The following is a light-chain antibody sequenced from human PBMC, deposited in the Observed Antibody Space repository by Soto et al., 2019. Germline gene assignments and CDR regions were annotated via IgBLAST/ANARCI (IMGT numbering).Light chain of an antibody. Sequence: DIQMTQSPSSLSASVLDRVTITCRASQSISSYLNWYQQKPGKAPKLLIYAASSLQSGVPSRFSGSGSGTDFTLTISSLQPEDFATYYSQQTYSAPLTFGGGTKVEIK. CDR1: QSISSY. CDR2: AAS. CDR3: QQTYSAPLT. V-gene: IGKV1-39*01. J-gene: IGKJ4*01.